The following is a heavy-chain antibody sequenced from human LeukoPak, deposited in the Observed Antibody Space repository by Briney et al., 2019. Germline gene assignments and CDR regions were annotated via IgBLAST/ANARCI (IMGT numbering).Heavy chain of an antibody. Sequence: PSETLSLTCTVSGGSISSSSYYWGWIRQPPGKGLEWIGSIYYSGSTYYNPSLKSRVTISVDTSKNQFSLKLSSVTAADTAVYYCAREGGSSDYWGQGTLVTVSS. V-gene: IGHV4-39*07. CDR2: IYYSGST. CDR3: AREGGSSDY. J-gene: IGHJ4*02. D-gene: IGHD5-12*01. CDR1: GGSISSSSYY.